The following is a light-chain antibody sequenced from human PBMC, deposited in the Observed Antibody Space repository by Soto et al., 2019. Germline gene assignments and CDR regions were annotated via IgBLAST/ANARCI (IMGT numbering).Light chain of an antibody. Sequence: QSVLTQPPSVSAAPGQRVTISCTGSSSNIGAGYDVHWYQQLPGTAPKLLVSGDTNRPSGVPDRFSGSKSGTSASLAITGLRAEEEAVYYCQSFDSSLSGWVFGGGTKLTVL. J-gene: IGLJ3*02. CDR2: GDT. CDR1: SSNIGAGYD. V-gene: IGLV1-40*01. CDR3: QSFDSSLSGWV.